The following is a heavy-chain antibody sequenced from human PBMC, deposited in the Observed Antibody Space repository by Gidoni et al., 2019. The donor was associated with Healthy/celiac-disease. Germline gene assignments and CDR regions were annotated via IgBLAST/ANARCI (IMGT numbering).Heavy chain of an antibody. J-gene: IGHJ3*02. CDR1: GFTFSSYS. CDR2: ISSSSSYI. D-gene: IGHD6-19*01. Sequence: EVQLVESGGGLVKPGGSLRLSCAASGFTFSSYSMNWVRQAPGKGLEWVSSISSSSSYIYYADSVKGRFTISRDNAKNSLYLQMNSLRAEDTAVYYCARDGSSGWYESHAFDIWGQGTMVTVSS. V-gene: IGHV3-21*01. CDR3: ARDGSSGWYESHAFDI.